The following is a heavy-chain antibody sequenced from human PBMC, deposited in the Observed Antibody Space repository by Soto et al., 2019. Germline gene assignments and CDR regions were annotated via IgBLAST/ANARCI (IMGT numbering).Heavy chain of an antibody. V-gene: IGHV3-23*01. Sequence: LSLTCAASGFTFSSYAMSWVRQAPGKGLEWVSAISGSGGSTYYADSVKGRFTISRDNSKNTLYLQMNSLRAEDTAVYYCAKGPTVTTDAFDIWGQGTMVTVSS. D-gene: IGHD4-17*01. J-gene: IGHJ3*02. CDR1: GFTFSSYA. CDR2: ISGSGGST. CDR3: AKGPTVTTDAFDI.